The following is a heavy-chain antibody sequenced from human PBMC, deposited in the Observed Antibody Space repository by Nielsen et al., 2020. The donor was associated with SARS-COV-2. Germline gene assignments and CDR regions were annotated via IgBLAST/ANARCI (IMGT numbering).Heavy chain of an antibody. CDR2: IIPIFGTA. CDR3: ARSGGGSGWGPSELDV. J-gene: IGHJ6*02. CDR1: GGTFSSYA. V-gene: IGHV1-69*06. D-gene: IGHD6-19*01. Sequence: SVKVSCKASGGTFSSYAISWVRQAPGQGLEWMGGIIPIFGTANYAQKFQGRVTITADKSTSTAYMELSSLRSEDTAVYYCARSGGGSGWGPSELDVWGQGTTVTVSS.